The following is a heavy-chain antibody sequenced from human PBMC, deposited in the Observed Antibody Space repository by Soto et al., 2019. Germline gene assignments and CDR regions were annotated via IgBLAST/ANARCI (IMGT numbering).Heavy chain of an antibody. CDR2: IKQDGSEI. J-gene: IGHJ4*02. CDR3: AREEYYDFWSGHCPLDY. D-gene: IGHD3-3*01. Sequence: GGSLRLSCAASGFTFGSYWMSWVRQAPGKGLEWVGNIKQDGSEIYYVDSVKGRFTISRDNAKNSLYLQMNSLRAEDTAVYYCAREEYYDFWSGHCPLDYWGQGTLVTVSS. V-gene: IGHV3-7*01. CDR1: GFTFGSYW.